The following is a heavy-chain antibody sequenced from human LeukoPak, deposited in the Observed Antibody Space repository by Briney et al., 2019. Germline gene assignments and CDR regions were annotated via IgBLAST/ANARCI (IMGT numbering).Heavy chain of an antibody. CDR3: AKARPEPLAVQATAGFDH. CDR2: IKQDGSEK. CDR1: GFTFSSYW. J-gene: IGHJ4*02. D-gene: IGHD2-21*02. Sequence: GGSLRLSCAASGFTFSSYWMSWVRQAPGKGLEWVANIKQDGSEKYYVDSVKGRFTISRDNAKNSLYLQMNSLRAEDTAVYYCAKARPEPLAVQATAGFDHWGQGTLVTVSS. V-gene: IGHV3-7*03.